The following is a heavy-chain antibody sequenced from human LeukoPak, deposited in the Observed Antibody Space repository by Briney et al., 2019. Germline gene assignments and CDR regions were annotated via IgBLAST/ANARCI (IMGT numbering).Heavy chain of an antibody. V-gene: IGHV3-23*01. D-gene: IGHD5-24*01. J-gene: IGHJ4*02. CDR2: TSGSGGST. CDR1: GFTFSSYA. Sequence: GGSLRLSCAASGFTFSSYAMSWVRQAPGKGLEWVSATSGSGGSTYYADSVKGRFTISRDNSKNTLYLQMNSLRAEDTAVYYCAKDREDGYNYYDYWGRGTLVTVSS. CDR3: AKDREDGYNYYDY.